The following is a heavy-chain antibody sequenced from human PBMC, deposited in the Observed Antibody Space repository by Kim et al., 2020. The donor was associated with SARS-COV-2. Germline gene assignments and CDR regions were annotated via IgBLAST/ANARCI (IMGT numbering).Heavy chain of an antibody. J-gene: IGHJ4*02. CDR2: INPYSGVT. CDR3: ARDRRPSRAPHFDY. Sequence: ASVKVSCTASGYTFTDSYIHWVRQAPGQGLEYMGWINPYSGVTKSAQNFKGRVTMTSDTSSNTSYMELSSLRPDDTAMYYCARDRRPSRAPHFDYWGQGTLVTVSS. V-gene: IGHV1-2*02. D-gene: IGHD6-13*01. CDR1: GYTFTDSY.